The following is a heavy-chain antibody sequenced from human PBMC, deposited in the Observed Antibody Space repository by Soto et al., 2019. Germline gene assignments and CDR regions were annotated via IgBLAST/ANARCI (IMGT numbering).Heavy chain of an antibody. V-gene: IGHV1-69*12. D-gene: IGHD2-8*02. CDR2: IIPIFGTA. Sequence: QVQLVQSGAEVKKPASSVKVSCKASGGTFSSYAISWVRQAPGQGLEWMGGIIPIFGTADYAQKFKGRVTITADESTSTAYMELSSLRSEDTAVYYCATHWTGVPRYYYGMDVWGQGTTVTVSS. CDR1: GGTFSSYA. CDR3: ATHWTGVPRYYYGMDV. J-gene: IGHJ6*02.